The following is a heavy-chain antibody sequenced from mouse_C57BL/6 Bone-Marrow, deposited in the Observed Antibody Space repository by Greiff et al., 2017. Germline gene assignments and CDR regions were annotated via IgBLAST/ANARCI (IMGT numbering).Heavy chain of an antibody. CDR2: IYPGSGNT. CDR1: GYTFTDYY. V-gene: IGHV1-76*01. Sequence: QVQLQQSGAELVRPGASVKLSCKASGYTFTDYYINWVKQRPGQGLEWIARIYPGSGNTYYNEKFKGKATLTAEKSSSTAYMQLSSLTSEDSAVYFCARWCNWDWYVDVWGTGTTVTVAS. D-gene: IGHD4-1*01. J-gene: IGHJ1*03. CDR3: ARWCNWDWYVDV.